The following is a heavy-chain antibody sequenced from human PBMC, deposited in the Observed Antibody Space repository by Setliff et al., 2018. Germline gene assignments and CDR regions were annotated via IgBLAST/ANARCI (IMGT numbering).Heavy chain of an antibody. J-gene: IGHJ4*02. D-gene: IGHD6-13*01. CDR2: IYTSGRT. Sequence: SETLSLTCTVSGGSISSGSYYWSWIRQPAGKGLEWIGHIYTSGRTNYNPSRKSRVTISVDTSKNQFSLKLSPVTAADTAVYYCARKDSSSWSCDYWGQGTLVTVSS. CDR3: ARKDSSSWSCDY. CDR1: GGSISSGSYY. V-gene: IGHV4-61*09.